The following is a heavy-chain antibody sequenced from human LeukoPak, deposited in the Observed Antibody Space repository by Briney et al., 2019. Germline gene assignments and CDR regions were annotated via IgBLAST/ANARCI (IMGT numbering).Heavy chain of an antibody. V-gene: IGHV4-38-2*02. CDR1: GYSISSGYY. CDR2: INHSGST. D-gene: IGHD2-2*01. Sequence: SETLSLTCTVSGYSISSGYYWGWIRQPPGKGLEWTGSINHSGSTNYNPSLKSRVTISVDTSKNQFSLKLSSVTAADTAVYYCARRVVVPAAMPLYNWFDPWGQGTLVTVSS. CDR3: ARRVVVPAAMPLYNWFDP. J-gene: IGHJ5*02.